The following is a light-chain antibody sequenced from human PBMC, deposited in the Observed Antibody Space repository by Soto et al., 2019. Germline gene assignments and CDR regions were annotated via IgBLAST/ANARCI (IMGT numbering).Light chain of an antibody. CDR3: QQTYNMPPIT. CDR2: AAS. V-gene: IGKV1-39*01. Sequence: DIQMTQSPSSLSASVGDRVTITCRASQSISSYLNWYQQKPGKAPKLLIYAASSLQSGVPLRFRGSGSGTDFSLTISSLQPEDFATYYCQQTYNMPPITFGQGTRLEIK. CDR1: QSISSY. J-gene: IGKJ5*01.